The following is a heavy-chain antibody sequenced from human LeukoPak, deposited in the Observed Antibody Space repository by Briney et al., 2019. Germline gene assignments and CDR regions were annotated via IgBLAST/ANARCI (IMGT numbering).Heavy chain of an antibody. CDR1: AGTFSSYA. V-gene: IGHV1-69*06. D-gene: IGHD5-24*01. Sequence: SVKVSCKASAGTFSSYAISWVRQAPGQGLEWMGGIIPIFGTANYAQKFQGRVTITADKSTSTAYMELSSLRSEDTAVYYCASFSRRDGYNDDYWGQGTLVTVSS. J-gene: IGHJ4*02. CDR3: ASFSRRDGYNDDY. CDR2: IIPIFGTA.